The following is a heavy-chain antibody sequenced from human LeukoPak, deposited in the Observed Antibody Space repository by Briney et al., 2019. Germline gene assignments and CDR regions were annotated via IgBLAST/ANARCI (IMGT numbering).Heavy chain of an antibody. Sequence: PGGSLRLSCAASGFTFSSYSMNWVRQAPGKGLEWVSSISSSSSYIYYADSVKGRFTISRDNAKNSLYLQMNSLRAEDMALYYCARTGTRVGAFDIWGQGTMVTVSS. V-gene: IGHV3-21*04. J-gene: IGHJ3*02. CDR1: GFTFSSYS. D-gene: IGHD1-7*01. CDR2: ISSSSSYI. CDR3: ARTGTRVGAFDI.